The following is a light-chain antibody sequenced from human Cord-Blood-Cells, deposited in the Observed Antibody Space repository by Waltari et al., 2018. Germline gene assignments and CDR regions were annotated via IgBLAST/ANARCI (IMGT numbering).Light chain of an antibody. Sequence: DIQMTQSPSTLSASVGDRVTITCRASQSISSWLAWYQQKPGKAPKLLIYDASSLESGVPSRFSCSVSGTEFTLTISSLQPDDFATYYCQQYNSYSTFGQGTKVEIK. CDR2: DAS. CDR3: QQYNSYST. V-gene: IGKV1-5*01. J-gene: IGKJ1*01. CDR1: QSISSW.